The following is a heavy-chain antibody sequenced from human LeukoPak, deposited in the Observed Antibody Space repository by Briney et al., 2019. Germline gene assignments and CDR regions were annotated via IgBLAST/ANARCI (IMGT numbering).Heavy chain of an antibody. CDR3: ATPGDYYGSGSPFDY. D-gene: IGHD3-10*01. Sequence: ASVKVSCKASGGTFSSYAISWVRQAPGQGLEWMGGIIPISGTANYAQKFQGRVTITADKSTSTAYMELSSLRSEDTAVYYCATPGDYYGSGSPFDYWGQGTLVTVSS. V-gene: IGHV1-69*06. J-gene: IGHJ4*02. CDR1: GGTFSSYA. CDR2: IIPISGTA.